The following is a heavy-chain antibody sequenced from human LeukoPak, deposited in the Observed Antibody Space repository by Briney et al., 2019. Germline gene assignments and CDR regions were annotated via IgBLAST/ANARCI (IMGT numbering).Heavy chain of an antibody. CDR3: ARGTPYGDGYAL. CDR1: GGSFSGYY. J-gene: IGHJ4*02. Sequence: SETLSLSCAVYGGSFSGYYWSWIRQPPGKGLEWIGEINHSGSTNYNPSLKSRVTISVDTSKNQFSLKLSSVTAADTAAYYRARGTPYGDGYALWGQGTLVTVSS. CDR2: INHSGST. D-gene: IGHD5-24*01. V-gene: IGHV4-34*01.